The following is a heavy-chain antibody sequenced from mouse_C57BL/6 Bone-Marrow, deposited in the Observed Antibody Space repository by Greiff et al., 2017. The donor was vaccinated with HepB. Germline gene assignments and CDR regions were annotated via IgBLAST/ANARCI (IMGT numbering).Heavy chain of an antibody. CDR3: AINAIDY. CDR2: IYPGDGDT. CDR1: GYAFSSYG. V-gene: IGHV1-80*01. Sequence: QVQLKQSGAELVKPGASVKISCKASGYAFSSYGMNWVKQRPGKGLEWIGKIYPGDGDTNYNGKFKGKATLTADKSSSTAYMQLTSLTSEDSAVYFCAINAIDYWDQGTAATVS. J-gene: IGHJ4*01.